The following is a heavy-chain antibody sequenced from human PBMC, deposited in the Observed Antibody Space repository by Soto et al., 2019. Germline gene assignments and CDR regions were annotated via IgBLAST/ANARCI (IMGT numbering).Heavy chain of an antibody. CDR1: GGSISSSSYY. J-gene: IGHJ6*02. D-gene: IGHD4-17*01. Sequence: ASETLSLTCTVSGGSISSSSYYWGWIRQPPGKGLEWIGSIYYSGSTYYNPSLKSRVTISVDTSKNQFSLKLSSVTAADTAVYYCARQTHGEDYYYYYGMDVWGQGTTVTVSS. V-gene: IGHV4-39*01. CDR2: IYYSGST. CDR3: ARQTHGEDYYYYYGMDV.